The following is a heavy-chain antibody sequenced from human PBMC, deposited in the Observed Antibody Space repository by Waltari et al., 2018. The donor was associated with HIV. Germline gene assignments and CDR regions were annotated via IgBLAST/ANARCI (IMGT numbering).Heavy chain of an antibody. Sequence: QVQLQQWGAGLMKPSETLSLTCAVYGGSFSGSYCSWIRQPPGKGLEWIGEINHSGSTNYNPSLKSRVTISVDTSKNQFSLKLSSVTAADTAVYYCARRIGVVVTAIGYYFDYWGQGTLVTVSS. CDR3: ARRIGVVVTAIGYYFDY. V-gene: IGHV4-34*01. CDR2: INHSGST. CDR1: GGSFSGSY. D-gene: IGHD2-21*02. J-gene: IGHJ4*02.